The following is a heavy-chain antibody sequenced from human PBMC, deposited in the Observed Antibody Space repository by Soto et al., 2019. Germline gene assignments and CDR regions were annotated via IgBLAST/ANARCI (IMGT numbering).Heavy chain of an antibody. CDR2: ISYDGSNK. V-gene: IGHV3-30-3*01. CDR3: ARVLITMVRSYYYYGMDV. D-gene: IGHD3-10*01. CDR1: GFTFSSYA. Sequence: PGGSLRLSCAASGFTFSSYAIHWVRQAPGKGLEWVAVISYDGSNKYYADSVKGRFTISRDNAKNSLYLQMNSLRAEDTAVYYCARVLITMVRSYYYYGMDVWGQGTTVTVSS. J-gene: IGHJ6*02.